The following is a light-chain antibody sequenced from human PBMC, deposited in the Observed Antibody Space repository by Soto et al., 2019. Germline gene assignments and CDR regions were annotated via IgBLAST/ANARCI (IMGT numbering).Light chain of an antibody. CDR3: CSYAGSFIFV. V-gene: IGLV2-11*01. Sequence: QSVLTQPRSVAGSPGQSVTISCTGTSRDVGYYNYVSWYQQYPGKVPKLMISDVSQRPSGVPDRFSGSKAGNTASLTISGLQAEDESDYYCCSYAGSFIFVFGTGTKVTVL. J-gene: IGLJ1*01. CDR2: DVS. CDR1: SRDVGYYNY.